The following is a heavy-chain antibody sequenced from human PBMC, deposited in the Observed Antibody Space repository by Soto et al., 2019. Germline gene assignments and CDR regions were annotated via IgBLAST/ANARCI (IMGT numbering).Heavy chain of an antibody. CDR2: IYYSGST. J-gene: IGHJ3*02. V-gene: IGHV4-39*01. CDR3: ASSSGYKYYYDSIGAFDI. D-gene: IGHD3-22*01. CDR1: CCSISSSSYY. Sequence: SEPLYLTCTFSCCSISSSSYYCGWILQPPGKGLEWIGSIYYSGSTYYNPSLKSRVTISVDTSKNQFSLKLSSVTAAETAAYYCASSSGYKYYYDSIGAFDIWGQGTMVTVSS.